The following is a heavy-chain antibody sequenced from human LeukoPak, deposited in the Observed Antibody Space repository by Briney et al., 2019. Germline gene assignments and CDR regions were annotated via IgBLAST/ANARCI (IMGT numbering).Heavy chain of an antibody. CDR3: AREGDYYGSGSYYNGYFDY. D-gene: IGHD3-10*01. CDR2: IYPGDSDT. CDR1: RYSFTTYW. J-gene: IGHJ4*02. V-gene: IGHV5-51*01. Sequence: GESLKIPCKGSRYSFTTYWIAWVRQMPGKGLEWMGIIYPGDSDTTYSPSFQGQVTISADKSISTAYLQWSSLKASDTAMYYCAREGDYYGSGSYYNGYFDYWGQGTLVTVSS.